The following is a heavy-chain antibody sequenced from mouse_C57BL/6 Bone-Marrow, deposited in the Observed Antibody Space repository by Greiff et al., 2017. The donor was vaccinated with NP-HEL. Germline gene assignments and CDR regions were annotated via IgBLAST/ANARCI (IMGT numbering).Heavy chain of an antibody. CDR3: ARVGDYGGFRDY. D-gene: IGHD2-4*01. V-gene: IGHV1-50*01. Sequence: QVQLKQPGAELVKPGASVKLSCKASGYTFTSYWMQWVKQRPGQGLEWIGEIDPSDSYTNYNQKFKGKATLTVDTSSSTAYMQLSSLTSEDSAVYYCARVGDYGGFRDYWGQGTSVTVSS. CDR1: GYTFTSYW. CDR2: IDPSDSYT. J-gene: IGHJ4*01.